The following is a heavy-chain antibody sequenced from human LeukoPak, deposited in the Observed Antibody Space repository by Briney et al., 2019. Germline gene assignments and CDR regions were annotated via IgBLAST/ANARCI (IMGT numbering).Heavy chain of an antibody. CDR3: AREGYDFWSGYTSLPLDY. D-gene: IGHD3-3*01. CDR1: GFTFSSYS. J-gene: IGHJ4*02. Sequence: PGGSLRLSCAASGFTFSSYSMNWVRQAPGKGLEWVSSISSSSSYIYYADSVKGRFTISRDNAKNSLYLQMNSLRAEDTAVYYCAREGYDFWSGYTSLPLDYWGQGTLVTVSS. CDR2: ISSSSSYI. V-gene: IGHV3-21*01.